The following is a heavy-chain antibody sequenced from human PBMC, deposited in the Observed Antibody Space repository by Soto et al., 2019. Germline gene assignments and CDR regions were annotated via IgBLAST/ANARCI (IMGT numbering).Heavy chain of an antibody. CDR1: GFTFSSYG. D-gene: IGHD6-19*01. J-gene: IGHJ4*02. CDR2: ISYDGGNK. V-gene: IGHV3-30*03. Sequence: PGGSLRLSCAASGFTFSSYGMHWVRQAPGKGLEWVAVISYDGGNKYYADSVKGRFTISRDNSKNTLYLQMNSLRAEDTAVYYCAIYSSGWYPLDYWGQGTLVTVSS. CDR3: AIYSSGWYPLDY.